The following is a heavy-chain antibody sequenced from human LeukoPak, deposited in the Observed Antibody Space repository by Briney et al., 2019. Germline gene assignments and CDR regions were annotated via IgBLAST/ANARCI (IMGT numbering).Heavy chain of an antibody. D-gene: IGHD6-13*01. J-gene: IGHJ6*03. V-gene: IGHV4-39*07. CDR3: AREREESGYSSSWYYYYYYYYMDV. Sequence: SSETLSLTCTVSGGSISSSSYYWGWIHQPPGKGLEWIGSIYYSGSAYYNPSLKSRVTISVDTSKNQFSLKLSSVTAADTAVYYCAREREESGYSSSWYYYYYYYYMDVWGKGTTVTVSS. CDR2: IYYSGSA. CDR1: GGSISSSSYY.